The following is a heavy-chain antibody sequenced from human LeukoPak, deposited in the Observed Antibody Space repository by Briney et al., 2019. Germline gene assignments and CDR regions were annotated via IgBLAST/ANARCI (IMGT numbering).Heavy chain of an antibody. J-gene: IGHJ4*02. Sequence: TSVKVSCKASGYTFIDYYMHWVRQAPGQGLEWVGWINPKSDGTKYAQKFQGRVTVTRDTSISTAYMELGSLRSDDTAVYYCARDPVDLGNCGGGSCPIYDYWGQGTLVTVSS. CDR3: ARDPVDLGNCGGGSCPIYDY. CDR1: GYTFIDYY. CDR2: INPKSDGT. D-gene: IGHD2-15*01. V-gene: IGHV1-2*02.